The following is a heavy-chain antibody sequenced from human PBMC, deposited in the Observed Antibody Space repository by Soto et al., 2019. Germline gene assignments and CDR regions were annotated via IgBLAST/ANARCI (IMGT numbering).Heavy chain of an antibody. V-gene: IGHV3-23*01. CDR2: ISGSGANT. D-gene: IGHD3-16*02. Sequence: EVQLLESGGGLVQHGGSMIRSCIASGFPFSSYAMSWVRQAPGQGLEWVSAISGSGANTYYADSVKGRFSIPNDNARTTLLPQMNILRAEHTAEDYCANHQFWGSYRHFDYWGQGTLVTVSS. J-gene: IGHJ4*02. CDR1: GFPFSSYA. CDR3: ANHQFWGSYRHFDY.